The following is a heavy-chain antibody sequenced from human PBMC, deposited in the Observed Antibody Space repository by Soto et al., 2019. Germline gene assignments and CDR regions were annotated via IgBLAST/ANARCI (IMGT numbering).Heavy chain of an antibody. CDR2: IYYSGST. Sequence: SETLSLTCTVSGGSISSSSYYWGWIRQPPGKGLEWIGSIYYSGSTYYNPSLKSRVTISVDTSKNQFSLKLSSVTAADTAVYYCASIYYDYIWGSPSRFDPWGQGTLVTSPQ. D-gene: IGHD3-16*01. CDR3: ASIYYDYIWGSPSRFDP. CDR1: GGSISSSSYY. V-gene: IGHV4-39*01. J-gene: IGHJ5*02.